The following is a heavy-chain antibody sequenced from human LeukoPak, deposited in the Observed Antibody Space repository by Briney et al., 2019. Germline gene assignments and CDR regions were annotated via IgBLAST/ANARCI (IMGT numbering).Heavy chain of an antibody. CDR3: AKDDSSSWYYGTGLDY. D-gene: IGHD6-13*01. Sequence: PGGSPRLSCAVSGFTFSSYNMNWVRQAPGKGLEWVSSISSSSSYIYYADSVKGRFTISRDNSKNTLYLQMNSLRAEDTAVYYCAKDDSSSWYYGTGLDYWGQGTLVTVSS. CDR2: ISSSSSYI. V-gene: IGHV3-21*04. J-gene: IGHJ4*02. CDR1: GFTFSSYN.